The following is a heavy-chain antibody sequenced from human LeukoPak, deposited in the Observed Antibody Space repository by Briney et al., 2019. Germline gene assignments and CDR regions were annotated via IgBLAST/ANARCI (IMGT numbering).Heavy chain of an antibody. CDR1: GFTFSSHS. V-gene: IGHV3-21*01. D-gene: IGHD5-18*01. Sequence: GGSLRLSCAVSGFTFSSHSMNWVRQAPGKGLEWVSSISSSSIYIYYADSVKGRFTISRDNAKNSLYLQMNSLRAEDTAVYYCARSGYNYGYWFDYWGQGTLVTVSS. CDR3: ARSGYNYGYWFDY. J-gene: IGHJ4*02. CDR2: ISSSSIYI.